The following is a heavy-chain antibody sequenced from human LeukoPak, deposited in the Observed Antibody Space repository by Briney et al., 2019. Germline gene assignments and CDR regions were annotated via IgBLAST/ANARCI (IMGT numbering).Heavy chain of an antibody. J-gene: IGHJ1*01. D-gene: IGHD6-6*01. CDR2: IYYSGSN. Sequence: SETLSLTCTVSGGSISNFYWSWIRQPPGKGLECIGYIYYSGSNNYNPSLKSRVIIIVDTSKNQFTLKLSSVTATDTDVYYCARHGEYSGPYHRGGQGPLVAAS. CDR1: GGSISNFY. V-gene: IGHV4-59*08. CDR3: ARHGEYSGPYHR.